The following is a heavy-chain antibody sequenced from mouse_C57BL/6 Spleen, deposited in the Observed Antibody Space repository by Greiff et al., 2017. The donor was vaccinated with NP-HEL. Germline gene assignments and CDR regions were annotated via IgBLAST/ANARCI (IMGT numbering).Heavy chain of an antibody. Sequence: QVQLKQPGAELVRPGSSVKLSCKASGYTFTSYWMHWVKQRPIQGLEWIGNIDPSDSETHYNQKFKDKATLTVDKSSSTAYMQLSSLTSEDSAVYYCARSGGEGDGYLYFDVWGTGTTVTVSS. J-gene: IGHJ1*03. CDR1: GYTFTSYW. CDR3: ARSGGEGDGYLYFDV. D-gene: IGHD2-3*01. CDR2: IDPSDSET. V-gene: IGHV1-52*01.